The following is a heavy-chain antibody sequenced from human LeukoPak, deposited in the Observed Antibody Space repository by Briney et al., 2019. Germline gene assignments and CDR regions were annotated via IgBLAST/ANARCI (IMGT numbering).Heavy chain of an antibody. J-gene: IGHJ4*02. V-gene: IGHV3-7*01. CDR2: MKKDGSET. CDR3: GRQRSGSGTYFIDY. Sequence: GGSLRLSCVVSGFTFGCYSMIWVRQAPAKGVQWVASMKKDGSETKYVESVKGRFTISRDNAKNSLYLQMNSLRAEDTAVYYCGRQRSGSGTYFIDYWGQGALVSVSS. CDR1: GFTFGCYS. D-gene: IGHD3-10*01.